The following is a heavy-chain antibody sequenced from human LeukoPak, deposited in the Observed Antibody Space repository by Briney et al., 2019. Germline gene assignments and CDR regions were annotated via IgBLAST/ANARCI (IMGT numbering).Heavy chain of an antibody. CDR2: IYYSGST. CDR3: ARGHGSTRTTVTTRALGY. Sequence: PSETLSLTCTVSGGSISSYYWSWIRQPPGKGLEWIGYIYYSGSTNYNPSLKSRVTISVDTSKNQFSLKLSSVTAADTAVYYCARGHGSTRTTVTTRALGYWGQGTLVTVSS. V-gene: IGHV4-59*12. CDR1: GGSISSYY. J-gene: IGHJ4*02. D-gene: IGHD4-17*01.